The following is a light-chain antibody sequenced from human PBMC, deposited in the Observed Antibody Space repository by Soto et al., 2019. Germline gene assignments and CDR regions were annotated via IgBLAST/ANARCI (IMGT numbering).Light chain of an antibody. Sequence: EIVLTQSPATLSLSPGERATLSCRASQSVSSYLAWYQQKHGQAPRLLIYDASNRATGIPARFSGSGSGTDFTLTISSLEPEDFAVYYCQQRGTFGEGTKVEIK. V-gene: IGKV3-11*01. CDR1: QSVSSY. CDR2: DAS. CDR3: QQRGT. J-gene: IGKJ1*01.